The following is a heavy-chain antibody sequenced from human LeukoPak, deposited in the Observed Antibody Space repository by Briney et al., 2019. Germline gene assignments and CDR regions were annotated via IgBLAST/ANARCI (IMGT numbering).Heavy chain of an antibody. CDR2: ISHSSSYI. D-gene: IGHD3-9*01. Sequence: GGSLRLSCAASGFTFSSYNMNWVRQAPGKGLEWVSSISHSSSYIYYADSVKGRFTISRDNAKNSLDLQMNSLRAEDTAVYYCARDPYDILTLDYWGQGTLVTVSS. J-gene: IGHJ4*02. V-gene: IGHV3-21*06. CDR3: ARDPYDILTLDY. CDR1: GFTFSSYN.